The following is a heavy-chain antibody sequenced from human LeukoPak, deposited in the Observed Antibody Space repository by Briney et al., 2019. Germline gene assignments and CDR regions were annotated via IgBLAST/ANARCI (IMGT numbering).Heavy chain of an antibody. CDR1: GGSICSGSYY. V-gene: IGHV4-61*02. J-gene: IGHJ4*02. D-gene: IGHD3-22*01. Sequence: SETLSLTCTVSGGSICSGSYYWSWIRQPAGKGLEWIGRIYTSGSTNYNPSLKSRVTISVDTSKNQFSLKLSSVTAADTAVYYCARELPSSGYYYPSSYFDYWGQGTLVTVSS. CDR2: IYTSGST. CDR3: ARELPSSGYYYPSSYFDY.